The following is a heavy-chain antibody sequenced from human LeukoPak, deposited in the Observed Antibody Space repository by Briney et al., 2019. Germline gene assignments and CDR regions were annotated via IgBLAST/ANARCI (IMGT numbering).Heavy chain of an antibody. Sequence: GGSLRLSCKGSGYSFTSYWIGWVRQMPGKGLEWMGIIYPGDSDTRYSPSFQGQVTISADKSISTAYLQWSSLKASDTAMYYCARLEYCSSTSCYDNWFDPWGQGTLVTVSS. D-gene: IGHD2-2*01. V-gene: IGHV5-51*01. J-gene: IGHJ5*02. CDR1: GYSFTSYW. CDR2: IYPGDSDT. CDR3: ARLEYCSSTSCYDNWFDP.